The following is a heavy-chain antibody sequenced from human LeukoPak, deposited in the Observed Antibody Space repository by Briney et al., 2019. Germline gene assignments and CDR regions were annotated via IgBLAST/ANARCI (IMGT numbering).Heavy chain of an antibody. J-gene: IGHJ4*02. V-gene: IGHV4-30-4*01. Sequence: SETLSLTCTVSGGSISSGGYYWSWFRQPPGKGLEWIGYIYYSGITYYNPSLKSRVTISIDTSKNQFSLRLSSVTAADTAVYYCAREASLWFGETNYWGQGTLVTVSS. CDR2: IYYSGIT. CDR1: GGSISSGGYY. D-gene: IGHD3-10*01. CDR3: AREASLWFGETNY.